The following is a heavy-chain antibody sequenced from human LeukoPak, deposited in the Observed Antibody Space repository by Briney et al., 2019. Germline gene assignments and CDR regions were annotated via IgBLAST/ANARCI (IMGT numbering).Heavy chain of an antibody. CDR2: IIPIFGTA. CDR1: GGTFSSYA. V-gene: IGHV1-69*01. Sequence: EASVKVSCKASGGTFSSYAISWVRQAPGQGLEWMGGIIPIFGTANYAQKFQGRVTITADESTSTAYMELSSLRSEDTAVYYCAREHPDDYFDYWGQGTLVTVSS. CDR3: AREHPDDYFDY. J-gene: IGHJ4*02. D-gene: IGHD1-14*01.